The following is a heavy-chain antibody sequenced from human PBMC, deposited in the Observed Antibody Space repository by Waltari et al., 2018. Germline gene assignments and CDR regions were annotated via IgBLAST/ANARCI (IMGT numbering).Heavy chain of an antibody. Sequence: QVQLQESGPGLVKPSETLSLTCTVSGGSISSYYWSWIRQPPGKGLEWIGYIYYRRGTNYNPALKSRVTISVDTSKNQFSLKLSSVTAADTAVYYCARSAHRPHPIDYWGQGTLVTVSS. V-gene: IGHV4-59*01. D-gene: IGHD6-6*01. J-gene: IGHJ4*02. CDR3: ARSAHRPHPIDY. CDR1: GGSISSYY. CDR2: IYYRRGT.